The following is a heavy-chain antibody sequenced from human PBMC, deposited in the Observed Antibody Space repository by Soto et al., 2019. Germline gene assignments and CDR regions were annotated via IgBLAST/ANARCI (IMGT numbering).Heavy chain of an antibody. D-gene: IGHD1-26*01. CDR2: IYDSGNT. Sequence: SETLSLTCTVSGISIKTYYWSWIRQPPGKGLEWIGCIYDSGNTNYNPSLKSRVTMSFDTSENEFSLNLNSVTAADSAVYYCARHFGIVGASYFDYWSQGTLVTVS. CDR1: GISIKTYY. V-gene: IGHV4-59*08. CDR3: ARHFGIVGASYFDY. J-gene: IGHJ4*02.